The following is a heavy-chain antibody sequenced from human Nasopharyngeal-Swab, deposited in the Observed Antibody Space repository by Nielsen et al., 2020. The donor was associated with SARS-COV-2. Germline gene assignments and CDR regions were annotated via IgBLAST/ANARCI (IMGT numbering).Heavy chain of an antibody. Sequence: GESLKISCAASGFTFSSYGMHWVRQAPGKGLEWVAVISYHGVNKYYADSVKGRFTISRDNSKDTVYLQMNSLRPEDTAVYYCAKYFDYGDFQDWLDPWGQGTLVTVSS. D-gene: IGHD4-17*01. CDR3: AKYFDYGDFQDWLDP. CDR1: GFTFSSYG. V-gene: IGHV3-30*18. CDR2: ISYHGVNK. J-gene: IGHJ5*02.